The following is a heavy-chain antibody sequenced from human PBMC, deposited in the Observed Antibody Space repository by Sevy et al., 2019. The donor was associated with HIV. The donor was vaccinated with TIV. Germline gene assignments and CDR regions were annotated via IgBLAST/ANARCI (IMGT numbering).Heavy chain of an antibody. D-gene: IGHD3-9*01. J-gene: IGHJ4*02. Sequence: GGSLRLSCTASGFTFSSYVISWVRQAPGKGLEWVSTISACGGSTYYADSVKGRFTISRDNSKKNVYLDMNSLRAEDTAIFYCAKEETTGYIWGQGTLVTVSS. CDR3: AKEETTGYI. V-gene: IGHV3-23*01. CDR2: ISACGGST. CDR1: GFTFSSYV.